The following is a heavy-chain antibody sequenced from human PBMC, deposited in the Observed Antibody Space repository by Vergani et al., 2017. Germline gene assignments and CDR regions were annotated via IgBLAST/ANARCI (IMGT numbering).Heavy chain of an antibody. J-gene: IGHJ4*02. CDR3: SRPGYSNGQRDS. V-gene: IGHV3-49*04. D-gene: IGHD4-11*01. CDR2: LGKRDFGGTR. Sequence: EVQLVDSGGGLVQPGQSLRLSCTPSGFSFGDDALTWVRQVPGKGLEWVAFLGKRDFGGTRQYAPSVRGSFTISRDDTKSVAYLDMNNLKVEDTAIYYSSRPGYSNGQRDSWGQGTLVIVSS. CDR1: GFSFGDDA.